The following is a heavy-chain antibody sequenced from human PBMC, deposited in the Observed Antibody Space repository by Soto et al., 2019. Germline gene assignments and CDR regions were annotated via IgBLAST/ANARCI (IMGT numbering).Heavy chain of an antibody. J-gene: IGHJ4*02. Sequence: SETLSLTCAVSGGSISSGGYSWNWIRQPPGKGLEWIGYIYHSGSTSYNPSLKSRVSISIDTSKRQFSLKLSSVTAADTAVYYCATALGGWLPDSWGQGTLVTVSS. D-gene: IGHD6-19*01. CDR3: ATALGGWLPDS. CDR2: IYHSGST. V-gene: IGHV4-30-2*01. CDR1: GGSISSGGYS.